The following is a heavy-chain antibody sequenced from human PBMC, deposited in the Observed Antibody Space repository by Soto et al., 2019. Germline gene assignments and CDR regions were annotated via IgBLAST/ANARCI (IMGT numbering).Heavy chain of an antibody. J-gene: IGHJ5*02. CDR1: GYSFTSYC. V-gene: IGHV5-51*01. Sequence: PGESLKSSGQGSGYSFTSYCIGWVLQMPWKGLEWMGIIYPGDSDTRYSPSFQGQVTISADKSISTAYLQWSSLKASDTAMYYCARLSSTPGASWFDPWGQGTLVTVSS. CDR3: ARLSSTPGASWFDP. CDR2: IYPGDSDT. D-gene: IGHD3-10*01.